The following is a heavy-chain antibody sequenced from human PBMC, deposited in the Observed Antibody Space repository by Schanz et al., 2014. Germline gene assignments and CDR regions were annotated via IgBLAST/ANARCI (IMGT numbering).Heavy chain of an antibody. Sequence: QVQLVQSGVEVKRPGASVRVSCKASGYSFTDYAIHWVRQAPGQGLEWMGWISVYHGHTNYAEKVHGRVTMTTDTSTSTAYMELRSLISEDTAVYYCARGGFFDSTSFDSWGQGTLVTVSS. CDR3: ARGGFFDSTSFDS. V-gene: IGHV1-18*01. CDR1: GYSFTDYA. CDR2: ISVYHGHT. J-gene: IGHJ4*02. D-gene: IGHD2-2*01.